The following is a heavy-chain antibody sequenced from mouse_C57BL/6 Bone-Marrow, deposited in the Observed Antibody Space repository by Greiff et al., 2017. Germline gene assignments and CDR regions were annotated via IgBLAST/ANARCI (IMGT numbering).Heavy chain of an antibody. V-gene: IGHV1-64*01. Sequence: VQLQQPGAELVKPGASVKLSCKASGYTFTSYWMHWVKQRPGQGLEWIGMIHPNSGSTNYNEKFKSKATLTVDKSSSTAYMQLSSLTSEDSAVYYCDRKGGAWFAYWGQGTLVTVSA. CDR1: GYTFTSYW. J-gene: IGHJ3*01. CDR2: IHPNSGST. CDR3: DRKGGAWFAY.